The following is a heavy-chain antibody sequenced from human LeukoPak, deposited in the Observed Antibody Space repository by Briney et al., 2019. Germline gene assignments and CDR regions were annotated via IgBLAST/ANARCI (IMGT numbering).Heavy chain of an antibody. V-gene: IGHV3-11*01. Sequence: GGSLRLSCAGSGFTFSDYYMNWIRQAPGKGLEWVSYISSSGSTIYYADSVKGRFTSSRDNTKNSLFLQVNTLRAEDTAVYYCARKGKLAHYGMDVWGHGTTVTVSS. CDR1: GFTFSDYY. J-gene: IGHJ6*02. CDR3: ARKGKLAHYGMDV. D-gene: IGHD4-23*01. CDR2: ISSSGSTI.